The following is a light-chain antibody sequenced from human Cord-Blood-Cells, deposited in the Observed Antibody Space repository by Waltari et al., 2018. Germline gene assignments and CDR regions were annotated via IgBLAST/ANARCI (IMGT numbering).Light chain of an antibody. Sequence: EIVLKQSPGTLSLSPGERATLSCRASQSVSSSYLAWYQQKPGQAPRLRIYGASSRATGIPDRFSGSGSGTDFTLTISRLEPEDFAVYYCQQYGSSPRTFGQGTKVEIK. J-gene: IGKJ1*01. CDR3: QQYGSSPRT. CDR2: GAS. V-gene: IGKV3-20*01. CDR1: QSVSSSY.